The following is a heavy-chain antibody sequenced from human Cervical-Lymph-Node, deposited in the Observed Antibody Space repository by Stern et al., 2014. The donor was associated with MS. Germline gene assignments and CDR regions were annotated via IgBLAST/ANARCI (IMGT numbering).Heavy chain of an antibody. CDR3: ARYRAEAPVKVSDF. Sequence: QVQLAQSGAEAKKPGASVKVSCKASNYTFTNYGITWARQAPGQGLEWVGWISIYNGKTAYTQNLQGRLTLTTDTSTSTAYMELRSLGSDDTAVYYCARYRAEAPVKVSDFWGQGTLVTVSS. V-gene: IGHV1-18*01. J-gene: IGHJ4*02. D-gene: IGHD6-19*01. CDR1: NYTFTNYG. CDR2: ISIYNGKT.